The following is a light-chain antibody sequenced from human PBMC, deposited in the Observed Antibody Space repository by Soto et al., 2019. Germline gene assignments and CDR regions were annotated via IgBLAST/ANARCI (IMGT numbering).Light chain of an antibody. V-gene: IGKV1-39*01. CDR3: QQSYDLFS. J-gene: IGKJ3*01. CDR2: AAS. CDR1: QSITSF. Sequence: DIQMTQSPPSLSASVGDRVTIACRASQSITSFLNWYQQKTGKAPKLLIYAASTLQSGVPSRFSGSGFGTDFTLTISSLQPEDFATYYCQQSYDLFSFGPGTKVDF.